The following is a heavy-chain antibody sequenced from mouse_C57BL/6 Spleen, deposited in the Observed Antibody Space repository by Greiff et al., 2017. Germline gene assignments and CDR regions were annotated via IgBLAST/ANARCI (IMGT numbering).Heavy chain of an antibody. D-gene: IGHD2-4*01. Sequence: EVQLVESGGGLVKPGGSLKLSCAASGFTFSSYAMSWVRQTPEKRLEWVATISDGGSYTYYPDNVKGRFTISRDNAKKNLYLQMSPLKSEDTAMYYCARAEGGYDYDASWFAYWGQGTLVTVSA. V-gene: IGHV5-4*01. CDR3: ARAEGGYDYDASWFAY. CDR2: ISDGGSYT. CDR1: GFTFSSYA. J-gene: IGHJ3*01.